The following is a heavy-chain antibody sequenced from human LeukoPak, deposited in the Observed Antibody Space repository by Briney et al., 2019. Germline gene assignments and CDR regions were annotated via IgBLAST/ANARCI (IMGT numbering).Heavy chain of an antibody. Sequence: SETLSLTCAVYGGSFSGYYWSWIRQPPGKGLEWIGEINHSGSTNYNPSLKSRVTISVDTSKNQFSLKLSSVTAADTAVYYCARAVDYDILTGYFIFDYWGQGTPVTVSS. V-gene: IGHV4-34*01. D-gene: IGHD3-9*01. CDR2: INHSGST. CDR1: GGSFSGYY. J-gene: IGHJ4*02. CDR3: ARAVDYDILTGYFIFDY.